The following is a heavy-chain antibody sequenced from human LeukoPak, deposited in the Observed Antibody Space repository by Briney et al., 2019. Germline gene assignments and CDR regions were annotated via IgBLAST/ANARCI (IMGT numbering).Heavy chain of an antibody. Sequence: TGGSLRLSCAASGFTFSSYRMTWVRQAPGKGLEWVSYISSSSSTIYYADSVKGRFTISRDNAKNSLYLQMNSLRAEDTAVYYCARGRGERKYYFDYWGQGTLVTVSS. J-gene: IGHJ4*02. D-gene: IGHD3-10*01. V-gene: IGHV3-48*01. CDR1: GFTFSSYR. CDR2: ISSSSSTI. CDR3: ARGRGERKYYFDY.